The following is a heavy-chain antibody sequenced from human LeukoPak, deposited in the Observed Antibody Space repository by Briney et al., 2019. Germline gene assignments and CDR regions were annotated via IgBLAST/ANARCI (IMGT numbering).Heavy chain of an antibody. J-gene: IGHJ4*02. CDR1: GGSISSYY. CDR2: IYYSGST. CDR3: ARDGYNFPFGY. D-gene: IGHD5-24*01. Sequence: SETLSLTCTVSGGSISSYYWSWIRQPPGKGLEWIGYIYYSGSTNYNPSLKSRVTISVDTSKNQFSLKLSSVTAADTAVYYCARDGYNFPFGYWGQGTLVTVSS. V-gene: IGHV4-59*01.